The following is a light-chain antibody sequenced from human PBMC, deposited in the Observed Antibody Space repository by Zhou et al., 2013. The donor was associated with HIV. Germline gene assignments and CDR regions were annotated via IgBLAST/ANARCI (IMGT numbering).Light chain of an antibody. CDR2: LGS. Sequence: EIVMTQSPLLLSVTPGEPASISCRSSQSLLHSSGRNFVDWYLQKPGQSPQLLIYLGSIRASGAPDRFSGNPAGTNFTLKISRVEAEDVGVYYCMQALHAPTFGQGTRLEIK. V-gene: IGKV2-28*01. CDR1: QSLLHSSGRNF. CDR3: MQALHAPT. J-gene: IGKJ5*01.